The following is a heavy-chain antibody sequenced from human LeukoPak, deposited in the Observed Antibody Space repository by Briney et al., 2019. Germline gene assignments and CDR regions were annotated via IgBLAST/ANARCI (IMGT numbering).Heavy chain of an antibody. CDR2: IYYSGST. J-gene: IGHJ3*01. V-gene: IGHV4-31*03. D-gene: IGHD2-21*02. CDR1: GGSISSGGYY. Sequence: SETLSLTCTMSGGSISSGGYYWNWIRQHPGKGLEWIGYIYYSGSTYYNPSLKSRVTISVDTSKNQFSLKLSSVTAADTAVCYCASFDLVLTADDAFHLWGQGTMVTVSS. CDR3: ASFDLVLTADDAFHL.